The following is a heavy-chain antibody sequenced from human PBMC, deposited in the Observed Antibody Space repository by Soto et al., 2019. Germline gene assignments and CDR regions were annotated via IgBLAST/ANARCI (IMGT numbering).Heavy chain of an antibody. CDR1: GYTFTSYA. V-gene: IGHV1-3*01. CDR2: INAGNGNT. D-gene: IGHD3-16*02. Sequence: QVQLVQSGAEVKKPGASVKVSCKASGYTFTSYAMLWVRQAPGQRLEWMGWINAGNGNTKYSQKFQGRVTITRDTSASTAYMEPSSLRSEDTAVYYCARDLGGYHPWGQGTLVTVSS. CDR3: ARDLGGYHP. J-gene: IGHJ5*02.